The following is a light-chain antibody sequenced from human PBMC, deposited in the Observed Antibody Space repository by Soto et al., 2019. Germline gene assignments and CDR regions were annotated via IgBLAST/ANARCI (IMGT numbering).Light chain of an antibody. Sequence: DIQMTQSPSSLSASVGDTVTITCRASQSIGKHLNWYQQKPGKAPKFLFYSVSSLQSGVPSRFSGSGSGTDFTLTINSLQPEDFATYYCQQGYSSAITFGQGTRLEIK. V-gene: IGKV1-39*01. CDR3: QQGYSSAIT. CDR1: QSIGKH. J-gene: IGKJ5*01. CDR2: SVS.